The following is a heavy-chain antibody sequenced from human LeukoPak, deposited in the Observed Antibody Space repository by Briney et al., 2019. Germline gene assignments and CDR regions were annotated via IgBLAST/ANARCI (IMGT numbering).Heavy chain of an antibody. Sequence: GESLKISCKGPGYSFTSYWIGWVRQMPGKGLEGMGIIYPGDSDTRYSPSFQGQVTISADKSISTAYLQWSSLKASDTAMYYCARLPDYDFWSGSNWFDPWGQGTLVTVSS. J-gene: IGHJ5*02. CDR1: GYSFTSYW. D-gene: IGHD3-3*01. CDR3: ARLPDYDFWSGSNWFDP. V-gene: IGHV5-51*01. CDR2: IYPGDSDT.